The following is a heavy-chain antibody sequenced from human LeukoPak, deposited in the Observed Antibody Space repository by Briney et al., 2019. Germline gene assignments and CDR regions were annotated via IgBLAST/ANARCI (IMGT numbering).Heavy chain of an antibody. CDR1: GFTFSNYE. J-gene: IGHJ5*02. V-gene: IGHV3-48*03. CDR3: ARVPRRGERFDP. D-gene: IGHD3-10*01. Sequence: GGSLRLSCAASGFTFSNYEMHWVRQAPGKGLEGVSYISSSGSDIYYADSVKGRFTISRDNAKNSLYLHMNSLRAEDTAVYYCARVPRRGERFDPWGQGILVTVSS. CDR2: ISSSGSDI.